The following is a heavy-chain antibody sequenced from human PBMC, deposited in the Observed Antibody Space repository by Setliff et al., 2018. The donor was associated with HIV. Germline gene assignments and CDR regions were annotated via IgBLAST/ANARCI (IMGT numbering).Heavy chain of an antibody. Sequence: PGGSLRLSCVASGFTFSTFAMHWVRQAPGKGLEWVSGITWNGGVMGYLDSVKGRFAISKDFAKRSVYLQMDNLRAEDTATYYCARGLWLGTFDLWGQGTLVTVSS. CDR2: ITWNGGVM. CDR3: ARGLWLGTFDL. V-gene: IGHV3-20*04. D-gene: IGHD6-19*01. J-gene: IGHJ5*02. CDR1: GFTFSTFA.